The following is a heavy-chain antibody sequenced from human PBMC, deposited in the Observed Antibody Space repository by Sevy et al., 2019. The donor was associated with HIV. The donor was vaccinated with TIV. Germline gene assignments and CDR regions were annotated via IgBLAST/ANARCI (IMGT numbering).Heavy chain of an antibody. Sequence: ASVKVSCKASGYTFTSYGISWVRQAPGQGLEWMGWISAYNGNTNYAQKLQGRVTMTTDTSTSTAYMELRSLRSDDTTVYYCARGAAVAGRGEYFQHWGQRTLVTVSS. CDR2: ISAYNGNT. CDR3: ARGAAVAGRGEYFQH. J-gene: IGHJ1*01. V-gene: IGHV1-18*04. D-gene: IGHD6-19*01. CDR1: GYTFTSYG.